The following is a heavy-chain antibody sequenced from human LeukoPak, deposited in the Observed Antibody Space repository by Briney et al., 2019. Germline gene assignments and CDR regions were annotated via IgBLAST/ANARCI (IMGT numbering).Heavy chain of an antibody. CDR3: ATEVITFGGVIVHRTTSDY. CDR1: GYTLTELS. V-gene: IGHV1-24*01. D-gene: IGHD3-16*02. CDR2: FDPEDGET. J-gene: IGHJ4*02. Sequence: ASVKVSCKVSGYTLTELSMHWVRQAPGKGLEWMGGFDPEDGETIYAQKFQGRVTMTEDTSTDTAYMELSSLRSEDTAVYYCATEVITFGGVIVHRTTSDYWGQGTLVTVSS.